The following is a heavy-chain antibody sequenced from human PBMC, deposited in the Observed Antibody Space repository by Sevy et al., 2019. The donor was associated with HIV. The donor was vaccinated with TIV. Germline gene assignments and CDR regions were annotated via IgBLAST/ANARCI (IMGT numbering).Heavy chain of an antibody. CDR2: IGYDGSNK. V-gene: IGHV3-33*01. CDR1: GFAPSTYG. D-gene: IGHD2-8*01. CDR3: ARDPRMYGDYLLAYFDY. Sequence: GGSLRLSCAASGFAPSTYGMHWIRQAPGKGLEWVAVIGYDGSNKYYADSVKGRFSISRDNSRNTLFLQMGSLRAEDTAVYYCARDPRMYGDYLLAYFDYWGQRTLVTVSS. J-gene: IGHJ4*02.